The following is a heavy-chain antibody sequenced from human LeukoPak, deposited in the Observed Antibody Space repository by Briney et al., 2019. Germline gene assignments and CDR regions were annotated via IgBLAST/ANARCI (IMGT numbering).Heavy chain of an antibody. D-gene: IGHD2-21*01. J-gene: IGHJ6*02. V-gene: IGHV3-7*01. CDR1: GFTFSSYW. Sequence: GGSLRLSCTASGFTFSSYWMSWVRQAPGKGLEWVANIKQDGSEKDYVDSVKGRFTISRDNAKNSLYLQMNSRRAEDTAVYYCARYCGGDCYGMDVWGQGTTVTVSS. CDR3: ARYCGGDCYGMDV. CDR2: IKQDGSEK.